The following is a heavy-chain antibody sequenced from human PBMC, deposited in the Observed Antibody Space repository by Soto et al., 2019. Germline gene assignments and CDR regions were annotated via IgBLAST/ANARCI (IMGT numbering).Heavy chain of an antibody. Sequence: GASVKVSCKASGYTFTSYDINWVRQATGQGLEWMGWMNPNSGNTGYAQKFQGRVTMTRNTSISTAYMELSSLRSEDTAVYYCARGMVTTTHFDYWGQGTLVTVSS. V-gene: IGHV1-8*01. CDR1: GYTFTSYD. CDR3: ARGMVTTTHFDY. CDR2: MNPNSGNT. D-gene: IGHD2-21*02. J-gene: IGHJ4*02.